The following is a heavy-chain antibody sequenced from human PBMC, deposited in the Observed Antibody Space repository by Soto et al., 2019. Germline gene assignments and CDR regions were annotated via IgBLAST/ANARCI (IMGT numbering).Heavy chain of an antibody. CDR1: GYTFTSYG. V-gene: IGHV1-3*01. CDR3: ARGLAAAGSNCFDP. Sequence: ASVKVSCKASGYTFTSYGISWVRQAPGQGLEWMGWINSGNGNTKYSQKFQGRVSITRDTSASTAYMELSSLRSEDTAVYYCARGLAAAGSNCFDPWGQGSLVTVSS. D-gene: IGHD6-13*01. CDR2: INSGNGNT. J-gene: IGHJ5*02.